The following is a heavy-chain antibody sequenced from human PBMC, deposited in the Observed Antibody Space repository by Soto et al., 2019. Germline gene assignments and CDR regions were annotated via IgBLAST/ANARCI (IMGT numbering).Heavy chain of an antibody. Sequence: SETLSHTCSVSGGSISSYYWSWIRQPPGKGLEWIGYIYNSGSINYNPSLKSRVTISVDTSKNQFSLKLSSVTAADTAMYYCARGPDYYDSSGYYHLGYWGQGTLVTVAS. CDR2: IYNSGSI. CDR1: GGSISSYY. CDR3: ARGPDYYDSSGYYHLGY. D-gene: IGHD3-22*01. V-gene: IGHV4-59*01. J-gene: IGHJ4*02.